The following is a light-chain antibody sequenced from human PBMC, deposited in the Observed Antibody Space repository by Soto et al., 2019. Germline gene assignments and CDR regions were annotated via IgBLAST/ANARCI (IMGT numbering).Light chain of an antibody. Sequence: ETLWTQSPATLSVSPGERVTLSCRASQSVRDNLAWYQQKPGQAPRLLIYGASTRAPGIPDRFSGSGFGTEFSLTISSLQSEDFAVYYCQQHNDWPPSTFGQGTKLDIK. CDR3: QQHNDWPPST. CDR1: QSVRDN. J-gene: IGKJ2*01. CDR2: GAS. V-gene: IGKV3-15*01.